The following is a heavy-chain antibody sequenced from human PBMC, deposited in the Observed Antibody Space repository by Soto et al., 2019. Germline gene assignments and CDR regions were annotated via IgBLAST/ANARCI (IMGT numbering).Heavy chain of an antibody. D-gene: IGHD3-22*01. Sequence: GGSLRLSCAASGFTFSSYAMSWVRQAPGKGLEWVSAISGSGGSTYYADSVKGRFTISRDNSKNTLYLQMNSLRAEDTAVYYCAKAQEAYYYDSSGLYYFDYWGQGTLVTVPQ. V-gene: IGHV3-23*01. CDR2: ISGSGGST. CDR1: GFTFSSYA. CDR3: AKAQEAYYYDSSGLYYFDY. J-gene: IGHJ4*02.